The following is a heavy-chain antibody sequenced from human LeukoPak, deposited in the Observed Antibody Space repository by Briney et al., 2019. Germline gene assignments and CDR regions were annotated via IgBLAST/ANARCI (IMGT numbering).Heavy chain of an antibody. Sequence: GSLRLSCAASGITASSYAMTWVRQAPGKGLEWVSSISGSGDRTMYADSVKGRFTISRDNFKNTLYLQMNSLRAEDTALYHCAKDPNGDYIGAFDMWGQGTMVTVSS. CDR2: ISGSGDRT. J-gene: IGHJ3*02. V-gene: IGHV3-23*01. CDR1: GITASSYA. D-gene: IGHD4-17*01. CDR3: AKDPNGDYIGAFDM.